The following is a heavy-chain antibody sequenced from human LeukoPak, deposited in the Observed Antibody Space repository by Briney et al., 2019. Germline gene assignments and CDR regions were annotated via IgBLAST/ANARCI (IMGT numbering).Heavy chain of an antibody. CDR3: ARAMTD. Sequence: PGGSPRLSCAASGFTFNSDWMTWVRQAPGKGLEWVANIKRDGSEKYYVDSVKGRFTISRDDAKNSLYLQMNSLRAEDTAVYYCARAMTDWGQGTMVTVSS. CDR1: GFTFNSDW. CDR2: IKRDGSEK. J-gene: IGHJ3*01. D-gene: IGHD2-21*02. V-gene: IGHV3-7*01.